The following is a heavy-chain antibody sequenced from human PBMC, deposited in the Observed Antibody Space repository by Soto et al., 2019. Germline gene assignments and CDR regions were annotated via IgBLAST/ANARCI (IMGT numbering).Heavy chain of an antibody. V-gene: IGHV3-74*01. D-gene: IGHD2-2*01. CDR3: VRGVTDLRSPGC. CDR2: ISSDGTTT. CDR1: GFTFSRYW. J-gene: IGHJ4*02. Sequence: EVQLVESGGGLVQPGGSLRLSCAASGFTFSRYWMHWVRQVPGKGLVWVSRISSDGTTTYYADSVKGRFTISRDNAKNTLYLQMNSLRAEDSALYYCVRGVTDLRSPGCWGQGTLVTVSS.